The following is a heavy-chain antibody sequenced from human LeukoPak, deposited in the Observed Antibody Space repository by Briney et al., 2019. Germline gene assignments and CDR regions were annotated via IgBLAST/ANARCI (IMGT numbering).Heavy chain of an antibody. Sequence: GASVKVSCKASGHTFTGYYMHWVRQAPGQGLEWMGWINPNSGGTNYAQKFQGRVTMTRDTSISTAYMELSRLRADDTAVYYCARGHSTNLVPTLGDDMWGQGTMVTVSS. CDR2: INPNSGGT. V-gene: IGHV1-2*02. CDR1: GHTFTGYY. D-gene: IGHD5-12*01. J-gene: IGHJ3*02. CDR3: ARGHSTNLVPTLGDDM.